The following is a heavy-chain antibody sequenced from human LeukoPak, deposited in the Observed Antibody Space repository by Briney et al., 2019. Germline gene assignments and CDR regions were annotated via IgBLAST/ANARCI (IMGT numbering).Heavy chain of an antibody. D-gene: IGHD4-23*01. J-gene: IGHJ4*02. Sequence: RGSLRLSCAASGFIFSTYDMNWVRQAPGKGLEWVSAIDYSGVNTYYADSVKGRFTISRDNAKNTLFLQMNSLRAEDTAVYYCAKKETVVSPGNYFDYWGQGTLVTVSS. V-gene: IGHV3-23*01. CDR1: GFIFSTYD. CDR3: AKKETVVSPGNYFDY. CDR2: IDYSGVNT.